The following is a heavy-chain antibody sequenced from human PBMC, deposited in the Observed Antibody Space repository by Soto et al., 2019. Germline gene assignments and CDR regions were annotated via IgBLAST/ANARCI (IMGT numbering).Heavy chain of an antibody. CDR3: TRSLGAAPEYYYYYYGMDV. D-gene: IGHD1-26*01. CDR2: ISSSSSYI. V-gene: IGHV3-21*01. CDR1: GFTFSSYS. Sequence: GSLRLSCAASGFTFSSYSMNWVRQAPGKGLEWVSSISSSSSYIYYAASVKGRFTISRDNAKNSLYLQMNSLRAEDTAVYYCTRSLGAAPEYYYYYYGMDVWGQGTTVTVSS. J-gene: IGHJ6*02.